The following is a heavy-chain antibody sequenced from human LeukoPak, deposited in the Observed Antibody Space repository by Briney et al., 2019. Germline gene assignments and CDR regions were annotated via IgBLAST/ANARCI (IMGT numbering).Heavy chain of an antibody. CDR2: IIPIFGTA. D-gene: IGHD6-19*01. CDR3: ARDYSSGWSDAFDI. Sequence: GASVKVSCKASGGTFSSYAISWVRQAPGQGLEWMGRIIPIFGTANYAQKFQGRVTSTTDESTSTAHMELSSLRSEDTAVYYCARDYSSGWSDAFDIWGQGTMVTVSS. V-gene: IGHV1-69*05. CDR1: GGTFSSYA. J-gene: IGHJ3*02.